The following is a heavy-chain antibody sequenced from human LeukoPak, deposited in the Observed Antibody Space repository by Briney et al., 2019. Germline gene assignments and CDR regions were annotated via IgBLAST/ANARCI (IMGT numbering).Heavy chain of an antibody. Sequence: ASVTVSCKASGYTFTIYGISWVRQAPGQGLEWMGWISAYNGNTNYAQKLQGRVTMTTDTSTSTAYMELRSLRSDDTAVYYCARVQSRYRELLGLYDYWGQGTLVTVSS. CDR3: ARVQSRYRELLGLYDY. CDR2: ISAYNGNT. CDR1: GYTFTIYG. J-gene: IGHJ4*02. V-gene: IGHV1-18*01. D-gene: IGHD1-26*01.